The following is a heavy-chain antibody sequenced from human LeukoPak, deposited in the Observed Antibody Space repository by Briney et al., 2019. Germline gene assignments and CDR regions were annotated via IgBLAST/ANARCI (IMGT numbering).Heavy chain of an antibody. CDR2: IYHSGST. D-gene: IGHD1-1*01. Sequence: GSLRLSCAASGFTFSSYSMNWVRQPPGKGLEWIGEIYHSGSTNYNPSLKSRVTISVDKSKNQFSLKLSSVTAADTAVYYCARGLELERYNWFDPWGQGTLVTVSS. V-gene: IGHV4-4*02. J-gene: IGHJ5*02. CDR3: ARGLELERYNWFDP. CDR1: GFTFSSYSM.